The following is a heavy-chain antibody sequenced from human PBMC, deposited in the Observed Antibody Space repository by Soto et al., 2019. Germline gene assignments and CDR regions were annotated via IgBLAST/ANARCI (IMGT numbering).Heavy chain of an antibody. V-gene: IGHV6-1*01. CDR3: ARDLGIMVIAAAGTGVNWFDP. D-gene: IGHD6-13*01. CDR1: GDSVSSNSAA. CDR2: TYYRSKWYN. Sequence: SQTLSLTCAISGDSVSSNSAAWNWIRQSPSRGLEWLGRTYYRSKWYNDYAVSVKSRITINPDTSKNRFSLLLNSVTPEDTAVYYCARDLGIMVIAAAGTGVNWFDPWGQGTLVTVSS. J-gene: IGHJ5*02.